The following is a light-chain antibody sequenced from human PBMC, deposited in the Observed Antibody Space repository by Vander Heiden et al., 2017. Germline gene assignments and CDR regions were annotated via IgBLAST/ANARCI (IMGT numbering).Light chain of an antibody. CDR1: SSNVGSNT. J-gene: IGLJ2*01. CDR3: ATWDDSLNGPV. CDR2: SND. Sequence: VLTHPPPASETPGQRVTISCSGSSSNVGSNTLNWYQQLPGTAPKLLIYSNDQRPSGVPDRFSGSKSGTSASLAISGLQSEDEADYYCATWDDSLNGPVFGGGTKVTVV. V-gene: IGLV1-44*01.